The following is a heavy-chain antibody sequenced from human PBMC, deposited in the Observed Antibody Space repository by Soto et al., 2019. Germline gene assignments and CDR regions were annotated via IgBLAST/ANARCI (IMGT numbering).Heavy chain of an antibody. Sequence: PSETLSLTCAVSGGSISSGGYSWSWIRQPPGKGLEWIGYIYHSGSTNYNPSLKSRVTISVDTSKNQFSLKLSSVTAADTAVYYCARMGGLWFGVSSDMDVWGQGTTVTVSS. J-gene: IGHJ6*02. CDR1: GGSISSGGYS. D-gene: IGHD3-10*01. CDR2: IYHSGST. V-gene: IGHV4-30-2*01. CDR3: ARMGGLWFGVSSDMDV.